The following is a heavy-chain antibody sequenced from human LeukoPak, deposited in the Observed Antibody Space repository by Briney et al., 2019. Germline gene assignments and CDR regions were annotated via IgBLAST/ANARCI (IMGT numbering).Heavy chain of an antibody. CDR3: AKSRGSTLFDS. J-gene: IGHJ4*02. V-gene: IGHV3-23*01. D-gene: IGHD1-26*01. Sequence: GGSLRLSCAASGFTFRSYAMSWVRQAPGKGLEWVSGINGGGDKTYYRDSVKGRITISRDNSKNTLYLQMNSLRAEDTAIYYCAKSRGSTLFDSWGQGTLVTVSS. CDR1: GFTFRSYA. CDR2: INGGGDKT.